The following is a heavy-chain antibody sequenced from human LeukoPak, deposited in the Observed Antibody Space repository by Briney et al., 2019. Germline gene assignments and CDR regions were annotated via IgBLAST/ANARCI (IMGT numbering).Heavy chain of an antibody. CDR2: INPNSGGT. D-gene: IGHD2-15*01. J-gene: IGHJ4*02. Sequence: ASVKVSCKASGYTLTGYYMHWVRQAPGQGLEWMGWINPNSGGTNYAQKFQGRVTMTRDTSISTAYMELSRLRSDDTAVYYCARDLGGACSGGSCNWGQGTLVTVSS. CDR1: GYTLTGYY. CDR3: ARDLGGACSGGSCN. V-gene: IGHV1-2*02.